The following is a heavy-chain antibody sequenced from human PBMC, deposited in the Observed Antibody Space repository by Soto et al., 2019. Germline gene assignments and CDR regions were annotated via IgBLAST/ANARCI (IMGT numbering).Heavy chain of an antibody. J-gene: IGHJ6*02. Sequence: PGGSLRLSCAASGFTIGGYAMHWVRQAPGKGLEWVSGISWNSGNIGYANSVKGRFTISRDNAKNSLYLQMNSLRAEDTAVYYCARDRYSYYDFWSGSLPYYYYGMDVWGQGTTVTVSS. CDR1: GFTIGGYA. CDR2: ISWNSGNI. V-gene: IGHV3-9*01. D-gene: IGHD3-3*01. CDR3: ARDRYSYYDFWSGSLPYYYYGMDV.